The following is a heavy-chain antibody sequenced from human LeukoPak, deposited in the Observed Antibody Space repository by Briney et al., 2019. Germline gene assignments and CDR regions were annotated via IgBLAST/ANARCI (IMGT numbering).Heavy chain of an antibody. D-gene: IGHD4-23*01. Sequence: ASVKVSCKASGYTFTSYYMHWVRQAPGQGLEWMGIINPSGGSTSYAQKFQGRVTMTRDMSTSTVYMELSSLRSGDTAVYYCARTVVGTANWFDPWGQGTLVTVSS. CDR2: INPSGGST. CDR1: GYTFTSYY. CDR3: ARTVVGTANWFDP. V-gene: IGHV1-46*01. J-gene: IGHJ5*02.